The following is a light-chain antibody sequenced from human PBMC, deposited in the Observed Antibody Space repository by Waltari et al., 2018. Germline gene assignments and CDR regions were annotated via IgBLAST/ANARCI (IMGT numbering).Light chain of an antibody. V-gene: IGLV3-19*01. CDR2: RQN. Sequence: SAELTQEPAVSVALGQSVTVTCQGGGLGTSWYQQKPGQAPMLLISRQNDRPSGIPDRFSASTSGHTASLTVTGAQAEDEADYYCYSRGRSGYQWVFGGGTKVTV. CDR1: GLG. CDR3: YSRGRSGYQWV. J-gene: IGLJ3*02.